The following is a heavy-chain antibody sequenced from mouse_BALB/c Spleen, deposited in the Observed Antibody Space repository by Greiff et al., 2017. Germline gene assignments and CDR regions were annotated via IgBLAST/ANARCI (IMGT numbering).Heavy chain of an antibody. Sequence: QVQLKESGPGLVAPSQSLSITCTVSGFSLTSYGVHWVRQPPGKGLEWLGVIWAGGSTNYNSALMSRLSISKDNSKSQVFLKMNSLQTDDTAMYYCAVYYDYDAPYYYAMDYWGQGTSVTVSS. D-gene: IGHD2-4*01. CDR2: IWAGGST. CDR1: GFSLTSYG. CDR3: AVYYDYDAPYYYAMDY. V-gene: IGHV2-9*02. J-gene: IGHJ4*01.